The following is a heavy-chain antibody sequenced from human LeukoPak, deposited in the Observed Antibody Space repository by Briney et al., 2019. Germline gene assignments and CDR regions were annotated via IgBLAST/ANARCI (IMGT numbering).Heavy chain of an antibody. V-gene: IGHV3-72*01. CDR1: GFTFSDHY. CDR3: AIDTEWEPGAFDI. J-gene: IGHJ3*02. Sequence: GGSLRLSCAASGFTFSDHYMDWVRQAPGKGLEWVGRTRNKANSYTTEYAASVKGRFTISRDDSKNSLYLQMNSQKTEDTAVYYCAIDTEWEPGAFDIWGQGTLVTVSS. CDR2: TRNKANSYTT. D-gene: IGHD1-26*01.